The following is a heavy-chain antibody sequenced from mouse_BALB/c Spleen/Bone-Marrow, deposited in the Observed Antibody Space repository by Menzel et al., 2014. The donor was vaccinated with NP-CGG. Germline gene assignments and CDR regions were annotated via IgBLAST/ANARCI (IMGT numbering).Heavy chain of an antibody. V-gene: IGHV7-3*02. Sequence: EVQLVESGGGLVQPGGSLILSCATSGFTFSDYYMSWVRQPPGKALEWLGFIRNKANGYTTEYSASVKGRFTISRDNSQSILYLQMNTLRAEDSATYYCARDMGLLRFDYWGQGTTLTVSS. CDR3: ARDMGLLRFDY. D-gene: IGHD1-1*01. J-gene: IGHJ2*01. CDR2: IRNKANGYTT. CDR1: GFTFSDYY.